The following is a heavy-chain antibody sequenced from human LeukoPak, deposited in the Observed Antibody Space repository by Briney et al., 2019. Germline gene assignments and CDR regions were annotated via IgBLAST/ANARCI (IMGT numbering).Heavy chain of an antibody. CDR2: MNPNTGNT. D-gene: IGHD3-16*01. CDR1: GYTFTTYN. J-gene: IGHJ6*03. Sequence: GASVKVSCKASGYTFTTYNINWVRQATGQGLEWMGRMNPNTGNTGYAQKFQGRVTMTRDTSISAAYMDLSSLRSEDTAVYYCARGFWGVDYHYLDVWGKGTTVIVSS. CDR3: ARGFWGVDYHYLDV. V-gene: IGHV1-8*01.